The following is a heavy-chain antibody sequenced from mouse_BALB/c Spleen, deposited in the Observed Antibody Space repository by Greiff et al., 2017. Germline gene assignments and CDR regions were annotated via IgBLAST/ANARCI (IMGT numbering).Heavy chain of an antibody. CDR2: ISSGSSTI. Sequence: EVMLVESGGGLVQPGGSRKLSCAASGFTFSSFGMHWVRQAPEKGLEWVAYISSGSSTIYYADTVKGRFTISRDNPKNTLFLQMTSLRSEDTAMYYCARSEYRYLYFDYWGQGTTLTVSS. V-gene: IGHV5-17*02. J-gene: IGHJ2*01. D-gene: IGHD2-14*01. CDR1: GFTFSSFG. CDR3: ARSEYRYLYFDY.